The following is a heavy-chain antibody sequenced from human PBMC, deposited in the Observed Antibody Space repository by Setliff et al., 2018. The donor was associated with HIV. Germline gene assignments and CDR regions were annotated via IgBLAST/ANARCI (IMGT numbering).Heavy chain of an antibody. CDR1: GYTFSSYG. CDR2: ISAYNGNT. D-gene: IGHD3-3*01. Sequence: GASVKVSCKASGYTFSSYGISWVRQAPGQGVEWMGWISAYNGNTNYAQKLQGRVTMATDTSTSTAYMELRSLRSDDTAVYYCARGYYKFWSGYYDSRFPNPIDAFDIWGQGTMVTVSS. V-gene: IGHV1-18*01. J-gene: IGHJ3*02. CDR3: ARGYYKFWSGYYDSRFPNPIDAFDI.